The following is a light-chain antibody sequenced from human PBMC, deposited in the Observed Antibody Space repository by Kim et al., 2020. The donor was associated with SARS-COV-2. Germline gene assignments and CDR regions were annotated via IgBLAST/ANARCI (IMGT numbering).Light chain of an antibody. Sequence: VKTTCTLSSRHSSYANAWHQQQPEKRRRSLMKLNSDGSNSKGGVIPDRSSGSRSGAARFLTISSLQSEDEADYYCQTWGTGSRGVFGGGTQLTVL. CDR1: SRHSSYA. CDR3: QTWGTGSRGV. CDR2: LNSDGSN. V-gene: IGLV4-69*01. J-gene: IGLJ2*01.